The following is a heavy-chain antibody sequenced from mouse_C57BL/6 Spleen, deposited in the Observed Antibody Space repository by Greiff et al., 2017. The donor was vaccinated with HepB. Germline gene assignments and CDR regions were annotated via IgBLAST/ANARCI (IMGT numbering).Heavy chain of an antibody. J-gene: IGHJ2*01. Sequence: EVKLQESGPVLVKPGASVKMSCKASGYTFTDYYMNWVKQSHGKSLEWIGVINPYNGGTSYNQKFKGKATLTVDKSSSTAYMELNSLTSEDSAVYYCARGGYYGSSYRNFDYWGQGTTLTVSS. CDR1: GYTFTDYY. CDR3: ARGGYYGSSYRNFDY. CDR2: INPYNGGT. D-gene: IGHD1-1*01. V-gene: IGHV1-19*01.